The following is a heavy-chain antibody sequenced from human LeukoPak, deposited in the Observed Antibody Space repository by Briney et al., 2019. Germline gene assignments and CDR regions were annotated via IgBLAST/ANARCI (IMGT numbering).Heavy chain of an antibody. CDR3: ARGHCSIPNSYWHFDL. J-gene: IGHJ2*01. D-gene: IGHD2-2*01. CDR2: ITGSDHSM. CDR1: GFTFSDYY. V-gene: IGHV3-11*01. Sequence: GGSLRLSCVASGFTFSDYYMSWIRQAPGKGLEWLSYITGSDHSMLYADSVKGRFAISRDNAKNSVYLHLNSLRAEDTAVYYCARGHCSIPNSYWHFDLWGRGALVTVSS.